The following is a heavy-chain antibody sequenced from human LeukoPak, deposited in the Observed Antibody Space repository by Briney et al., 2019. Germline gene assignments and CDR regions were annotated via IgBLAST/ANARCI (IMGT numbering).Heavy chain of an antibody. J-gene: IGHJ3*02. CDR3: ARGGAYHDAFDI. CDR2: INPNSGGT. CDR1: GYTFTVYY. Sequence: GASVTVSFTASGYTFTVYYMHWARQAPGQGKEWMGWINPNSGGTNYAQKFQGWVTMTRDTSISTAYMELSRLRSDDTAVYYCARGGAYHDAFDIWGQGTMVTVSS. V-gene: IGHV1-2*04. D-gene: IGHD1-26*01.